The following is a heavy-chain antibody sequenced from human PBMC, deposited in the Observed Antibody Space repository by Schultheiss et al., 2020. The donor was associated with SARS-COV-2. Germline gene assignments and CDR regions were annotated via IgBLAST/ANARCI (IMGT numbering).Heavy chain of an antibody. CDR2: ISGSGGST. D-gene: IGHD2-2*01. CDR1: GFIFRDFY. J-gene: IGHJ5*02. Sequence: GGSLRLSCAASGFIFRDFYMSWVRQAPGKGLEWVSAISGSGGSTYYADSVKGRFTISRDNSKNTLYLQMNSLRAEDTAVYYCARVLLEDIVVVPAAWGWFDPWGQGTLVTVSS. V-gene: IGHV3-23*01. CDR3: ARVLLEDIVVVPAAWGWFDP.